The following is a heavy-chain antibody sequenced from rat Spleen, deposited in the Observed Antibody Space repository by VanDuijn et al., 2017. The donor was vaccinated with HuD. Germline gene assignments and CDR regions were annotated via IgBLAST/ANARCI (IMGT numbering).Heavy chain of an antibody. CDR3: TREFWAPDY. D-gene: IGHD4-6*01. V-gene: IGHV5-31*01. CDR2: IVNTGVGT. CDR1: GFTFNNNW. Sequence: EVQLMESGRGLVQPGRSLKLSCVASGFTFNNNWMTWIRQAAGKGLEWVATIVNTGVGTYYPDSVKGRFTISRDDAKSTLYLQMNSLRSEDTATYYCTREFWAPDYWGQGVMVTVSP. J-gene: IGHJ2*01.